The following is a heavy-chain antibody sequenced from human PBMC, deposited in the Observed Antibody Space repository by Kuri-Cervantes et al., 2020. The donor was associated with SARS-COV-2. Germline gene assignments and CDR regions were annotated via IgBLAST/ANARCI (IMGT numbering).Heavy chain of an antibody. D-gene: IGHD6-6*01. J-gene: IGHJ6*02. CDR3: ARDRGKIAARIYCYYGMDV. CDR2: ISSSSSYI. V-gene: IGHV3-21*01. Sequence: GESLKISCAASGFTFSSYSMNWVRQAPGKGLEWVSSISSSSSYIYYAGSVKGRFTISRDNAKNSLYLQMNSLRAEDTAVYYCARDRGKIAARIYCYYGMDVWGQETTVTVSS. CDR1: GFTFSSYS.